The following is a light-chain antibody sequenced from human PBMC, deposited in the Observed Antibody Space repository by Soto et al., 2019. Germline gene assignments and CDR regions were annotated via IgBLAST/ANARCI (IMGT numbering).Light chain of an antibody. CDR3: QQYDTYPLT. J-gene: IGKJ4*01. V-gene: IGKV1-16*02. CDR1: QDISNY. CDR2: AAS. Sequence: DIQMTQSPSSLSASVGDRVTITCRASQDISNYLAWFQQKPGKAPKSLIYAASSLHSGVPSKFSGSGSGTYFTLTINSLQPEDSATYYCQQYDTYPLTFGGGTKVEIK.